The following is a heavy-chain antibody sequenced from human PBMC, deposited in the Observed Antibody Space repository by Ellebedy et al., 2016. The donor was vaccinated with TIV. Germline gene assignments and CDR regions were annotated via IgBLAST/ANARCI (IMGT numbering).Heavy chain of an antibody. D-gene: IGHD3-10*01. CDR1: GFTFSTYA. CDR3: AKPNLPDYGSGISYPSDY. V-gene: IGHV3-23*01. CDR2: ISASGIHT. J-gene: IGHJ4*02. Sequence: GESLKISCAVSGFTFSTYAMSWVRQAPGAGLQWVSGISASGIHTYYADSVKGRFTISRDNSKNTLYLQMNSLRAEDTAVYYCAKPNLPDYGSGISYPSDYWGQGTLVTVSS.